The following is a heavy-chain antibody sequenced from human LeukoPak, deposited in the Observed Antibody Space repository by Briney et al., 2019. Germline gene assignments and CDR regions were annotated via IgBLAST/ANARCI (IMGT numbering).Heavy chain of an antibody. CDR3: ARIAVAGTIRWGRFDY. V-gene: IGHV1-18*01. J-gene: IGHJ4*02. Sequence: ASVKVSCKASGYTFTSYGISWVRQAPGQGLEWMGWISAYNGNTNYAQKLQGRVTMTTDTSTSTAYMGLRSLRSDDTAVYYCARIAVAGTIRWGRFDYWGQGTLVTVSS. CDR1: GYTFTSYG. D-gene: IGHD6-19*01. CDR2: ISAYNGNT.